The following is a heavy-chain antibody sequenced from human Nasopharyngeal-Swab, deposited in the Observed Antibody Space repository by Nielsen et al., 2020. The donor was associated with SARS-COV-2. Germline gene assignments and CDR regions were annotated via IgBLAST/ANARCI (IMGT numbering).Heavy chain of an antibody. D-gene: IGHD1-14*01. CDR3: AADQTMG. CDR2: VSPDGTST. Sequence: GGSLRLSCAASGFTFSNYWMHWVRQAPGKVLVWVSRVSPDGTSTTYADSVKGRFTVSRDNAKNTLYLQLNSLRAEDKAVYYCAADQTMGWGQGTLVTVSS. V-gene: IGHV3-74*03. CDR1: GFTFSNYW. J-gene: IGHJ4*02.